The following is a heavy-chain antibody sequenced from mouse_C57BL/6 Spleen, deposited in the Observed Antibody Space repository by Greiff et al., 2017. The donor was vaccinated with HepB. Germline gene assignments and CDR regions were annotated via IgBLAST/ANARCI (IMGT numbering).Heavy chain of an antibody. Sequence: EVNVVESGGGLVKPGGSLKLSCAASGFTFSDYGMHWVRQAPEKGLEWVAYISSGSSTIYYADTVKGRFTISRDNAKNTLFLQMTSLRSEDTAMYYCARTTVVDAMDYWGQGTSVTVSS. D-gene: IGHD1-1*01. J-gene: IGHJ4*01. V-gene: IGHV5-17*01. CDR2: ISSGSSTI. CDR1: GFTFSDYG. CDR3: ARTTVVDAMDY.